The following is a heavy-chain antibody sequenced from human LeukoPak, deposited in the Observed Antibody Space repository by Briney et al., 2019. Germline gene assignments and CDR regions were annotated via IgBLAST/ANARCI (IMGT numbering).Heavy chain of an antibody. D-gene: IGHD3-10*01. CDR2: IYTSGST. CDR3: ARDFSSRGSMVRGVSWFDP. J-gene: IGHJ5*02. V-gene: IGHV4-4*07. CDR1: GGSISSYY. Sequence: ASETLSLTCTVSGGSISSYYWSWIRQPAGKGLEWIGRIYTSGSTNYNPSLKSRVTMSVDTSRNQFSLKLSSVTAADTAVYYCARDFSSRGSMVRGVSWFDPWGQGTLVTVSS.